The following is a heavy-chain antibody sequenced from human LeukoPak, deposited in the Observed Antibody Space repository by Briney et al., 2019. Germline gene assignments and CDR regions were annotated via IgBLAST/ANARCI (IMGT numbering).Heavy chain of an antibody. CDR1: GGSFSGYY. Sequence: SETLSLTCAVYGGSFSGYYWSWTRQPPGKGLEWIGEINHSGSTNYNPSLKSRVTISVDTSKNQFSLKLSSVTAADTAVYYCARGTHIVATIGNWFDPWGQGTLVTVSS. V-gene: IGHV4-34*01. CDR3: ARGTHIVATIGNWFDP. D-gene: IGHD5-12*01. CDR2: INHSGST. J-gene: IGHJ5*02.